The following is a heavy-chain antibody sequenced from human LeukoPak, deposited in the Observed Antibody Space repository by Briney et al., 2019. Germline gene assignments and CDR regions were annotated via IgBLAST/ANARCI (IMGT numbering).Heavy chain of an antibody. V-gene: IGHV1-18*04. CDR1: GYTFTSYY. J-gene: IGHJ6*02. CDR2: ISAYNGNT. Sequence: ASVKVSCKASGYTFTSYYMHWVRQAPGQGLEWMGWISAYNGNTNYAQKLRGRVTMTTDTSTSTAYMELRSLRSDDTAVYYCARCAIQLWSPYYYYGMDVWGQGTTVTVSS. D-gene: IGHD5-18*01. CDR3: ARCAIQLWSPYYYYGMDV.